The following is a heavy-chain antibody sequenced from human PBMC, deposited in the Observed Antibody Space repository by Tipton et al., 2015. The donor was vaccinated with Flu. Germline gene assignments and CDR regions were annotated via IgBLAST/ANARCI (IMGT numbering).Heavy chain of an antibody. CDR2: IYYSGST. D-gene: IGHD3-10*01. V-gene: IGHV4-39*07. CDR1: GGSISSSSYY. Sequence: TLSLTCTVSGGSISSSSYYCGWIRQPPGKGLEWIGSIYYSGSTYYNPSLKSRVTISVDTSKNQFSLKLSSVTSADTAVYYCARGDYYGYWYVDLWGRGTLVTVSS. CDR3: ARGDYYGYWYVDL. J-gene: IGHJ2*01.